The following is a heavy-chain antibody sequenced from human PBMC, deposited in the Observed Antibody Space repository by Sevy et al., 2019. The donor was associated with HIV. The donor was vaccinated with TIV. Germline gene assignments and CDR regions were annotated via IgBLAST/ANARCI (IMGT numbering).Heavy chain of an antibody. D-gene: IGHD6-19*01. J-gene: IGHJ3*02. CDR3: ASSVNSGWSGAFDI. CDR1: GFTFSNYW. CDR2: INEDRSEK. V-gene: IGHV3-7*01. Sequence: GGSLRLSCAVSGFTFSNYWMSWLRQAPGKGLEWVANINEDRSEKYYVGSVKGRFTISRDNARNSLYLEMNNLRTEDTAVYYCASSVNSGWSGAFDIWGQRTMVTVSS.